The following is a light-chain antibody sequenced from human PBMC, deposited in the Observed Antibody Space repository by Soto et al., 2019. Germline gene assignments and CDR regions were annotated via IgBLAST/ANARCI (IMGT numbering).Light chain of an antibody. J-gene: IGKJ1*01. CDR3: QQYNNWPRT. CDR2: GAS. CDR1: QSVSSN. Sequence: EIVMTQSPATLSVSPGERATLSCRASQSVSSNLAWYQQKPGQAPRLLIYGASTGATGIPARFSGSGSGTEFTLTISSLQSEDFAVYHCQQYNNWPRTFGQGTKVEIK. V-gene: IGKV3-15*01.